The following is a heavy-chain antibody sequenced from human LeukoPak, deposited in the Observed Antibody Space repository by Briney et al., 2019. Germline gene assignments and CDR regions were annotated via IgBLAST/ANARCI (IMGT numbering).Heavy chain of an antibody. D-gene: IGHD6-6*01. J-gene: IGHJ4*02. CDR3: AKAIHSSSSGVVDY. CDR2: IRYVGSNK. CDR1: GFIFSNYA. V-gene: IGHV3-30*02. Sequence: GGSLRLSCAASGFIFSNYAMHWVRQAPGKGLEWVTFIRYVGSNKYYAESVKGRFTISRDNSKNTLYLQMNSLRAEDTAVYYCAKAIHSSSSGVVDYWGQGTLVTVSS.